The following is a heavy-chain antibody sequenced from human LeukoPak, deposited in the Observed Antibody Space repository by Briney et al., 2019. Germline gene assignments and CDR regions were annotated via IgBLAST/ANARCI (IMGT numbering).Heavy chain of an antibody. CDR1: GFTFDDYA. J-gene: IGHJ5*02. V-gene: IGHV3-9*01. CDR3: AKDRDGSGSYYNGGGWFDP. Sequence: TGGSLRLSCAASGFTFDDYAMHWVRQAPGKGLDWASGISWNSGSIGYADSVKGRFTISRDNAKNSLYLQMNSLRAEDTALYYCAKDRDGSGSYYNGGGWFDPWGQGTLVTVSS. CDR2: ISWNSGSI. D-gene: IGHD3-10*01.